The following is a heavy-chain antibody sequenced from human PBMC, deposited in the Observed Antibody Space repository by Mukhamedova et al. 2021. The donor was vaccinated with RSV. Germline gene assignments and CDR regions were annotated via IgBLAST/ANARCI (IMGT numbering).Heavy chain of an antibody. D-gene: IGHD2-2*01. V-gene: IGHV5-51*01. CDR2: IYPGDSDT. J-gene: IGHJ4*02. Sequence: GIIYPGDSDTRYSPSFQGQVTISVDKSISTAYLQWSSLKASDTAMYYCVRYESAEYSSSRDYWGQGTLVTVSS. CDR3: VRYESAEYSSSRDY.